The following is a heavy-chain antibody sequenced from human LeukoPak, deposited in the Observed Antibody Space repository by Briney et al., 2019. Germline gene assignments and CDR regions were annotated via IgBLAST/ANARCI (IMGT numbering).Heavy chain of an antibody. CDR2: ISPNSGVT. V-gene: IGHV1-18*01. J-gene: IGHJ5*02. CDR3: AGQVAYHYSWLDP. CDR1: GYTFSTYA. Sequence: ASVKVSCKASGYTFSTYAITWVRQAPGQGLEWLGWISPNSGVTDYAQNLQGRVSLTTDTTTNTAYMELRGLRSDDTAVYFCAGQVAYHYSWLDPWGQGTLVTVSS. D-gene: IGHD2-21*01.